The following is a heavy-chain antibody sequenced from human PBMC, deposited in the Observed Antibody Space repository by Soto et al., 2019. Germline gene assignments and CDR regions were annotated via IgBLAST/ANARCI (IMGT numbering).Heavy chain of an antibody. D-gene: IGHD3-10*01. CDR1: GGSISSYY. CDR2: VHHSWGS. CDR3: ARQGFGPLHGRVDV. Sequence: QVQLQESGPGLVKPSETLSLSCTVSGGSISSYYWSWFRQSPGKRMEWIGDVHHSWGSGYNPSLRXXVXXSLDTSKSQFSLKVPSVTATDTAVYYCARQGFGPLHGRVDVWGQGTTVTVSS. V-gene: IGHV4-59*08. J-gene: IGHJ6*02.